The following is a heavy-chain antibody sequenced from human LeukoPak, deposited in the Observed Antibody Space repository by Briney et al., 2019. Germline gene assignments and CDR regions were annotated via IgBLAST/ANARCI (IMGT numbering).Heavy chain of an antibody. V-gene: IGHV3-30*02. CDR3: ARWGRNYDILTGYYTNPYYFDY. CDR2: IRYDGSNK. CDR1: GFTFSSYG. D-gene: IGHD3-9*01. Sequence: GGSLRLSCAASGFTFSSYGMHWVRQAPGKGLEWVAFIRYDGSNKYYADSVKGRFTISRDNSKNTLYLQMNSLRAEDTAVYYCARWGRNYDILTGYYTNPYYFDYWGQGTLVTVSS. J-gene: IGHJ4*02.